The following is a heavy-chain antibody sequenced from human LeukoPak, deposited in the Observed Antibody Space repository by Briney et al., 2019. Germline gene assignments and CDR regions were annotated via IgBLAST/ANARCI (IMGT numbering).Heavy chain of an antibody. Sequence: GGSLRLSCAASGFTFSSYAIHWVRQAPGKGLEGVAGISYDGSNKYYADSVKGRFTISRDNSKSTLYLQMSSLRAEDTAVHYCARETGSAVGSTDFDYWGQGTLVTVSS. D-gene: IGHD4-17*01. J-gene: IGHJ4*02. V-gene: IGHV3-30-3*01. CDR2: ISYDGSNK. CDR3: ARETGSAVGSTDFDY. CDR1: GFTFSSYA.